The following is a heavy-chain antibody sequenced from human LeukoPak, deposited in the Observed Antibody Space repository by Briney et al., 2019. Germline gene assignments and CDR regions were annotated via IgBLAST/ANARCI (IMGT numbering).Heavy chain of an antibody. Sequence: PGRSLRLSCAASGFTFDDYVMHWVRQAPGKGLEWVSGISWNSDRIGYADSVKGRFTISRDNAKNSLYLQMSSLRAEDTALYYCAKGDGYAPYNYGMDVWGQGTTVTVSS. J-gene: IGHJ6*02. CDR1: GFTFDDYV. D-gene: IGHD2-21*01. V-gene: IGHV3-9*01. CDR3: AKGDGYAPYNYGMDV. CDR2: ISWNSDRI.